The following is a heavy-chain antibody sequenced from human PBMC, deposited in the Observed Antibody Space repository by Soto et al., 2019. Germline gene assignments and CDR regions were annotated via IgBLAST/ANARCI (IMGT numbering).Heavy chain of an antibody. CDR1: GGSISSYY. V-gene: IGHV4-4*07. CDR2: IYTSGST. CDR3: AREKESSSSPRGRFDP. Sequence: PSETLSLTSTVSGGSISSYYWSWIRQPAGKGLEWIGRIYTSGSTNYNPSLKSRVTMSVDTSKNQFSLKLSSVTAADTAVYYCAREKESSSSPRGRFDPSCEATLVPVSP. D-gene: IGHD6-13*01. J-gene: IGHJ5*02.